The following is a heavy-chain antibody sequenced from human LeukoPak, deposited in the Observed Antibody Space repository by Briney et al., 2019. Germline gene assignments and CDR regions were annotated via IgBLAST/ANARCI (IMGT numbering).Heavy chain of an antibody. J-gene: IGHJ6*04. Sequence: GASVKVSCKASGGTFSRYAISWVRQAPGQGLEWMGGIIPIFGTPNYAQKFQGRVTITADKTTSTVYMDLNSLRSEETGVYYGARLVVPAARGDYYYYGIDVWGKGTTVIVSS. CDR3: ARLVVPAARGDYYYYGIDV. CDR1: GGTFSRYA. D-gene: IGHD2-2*01. CDR2: IIPIFGTP. V-gene: IGHV1-69*06.